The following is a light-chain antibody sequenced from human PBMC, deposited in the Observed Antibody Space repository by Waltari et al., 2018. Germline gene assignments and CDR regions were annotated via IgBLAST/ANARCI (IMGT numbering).Light chain of an antibody. CDR3: QQYNTYPWT. Sequence: DIQMTQSPSTVSASVGDRCTIPCRASQSISSWLAWYQQKPGKAPKLLIYDASSLESGVPSRFSGSGSGTEFTLTISSLQPDDFAAYYCQQYNTYPWTFGQGTKVEIK. V-gene: IGKV1-5*01. CDR1: QSISSW. CDR2: DAS. J-gene: IGKJ1*01.